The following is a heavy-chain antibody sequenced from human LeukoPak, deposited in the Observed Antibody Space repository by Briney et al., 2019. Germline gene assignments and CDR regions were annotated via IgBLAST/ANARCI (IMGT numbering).Heavy chain of an antibody. J-gene: IGHJ4*02. Sequence: GGSLRLSCVVSGISLSNYAMTWVRHAPGKGLEWVSYISERGGSTTYADSVKGRFTTSTDTTLKTLYLQMNNLRAEDTAVYFCAKRGVVIRGILVIGYHQEAYHYDFWGQGVLVTVSS. V-gene: IGHV3-23*01. CDR2: ISERGGST. CDR3: AKRGVVIRGILVIGYHQEAYHYDF. CDR1: GISLSNYA. D-gene: IGHD3-10*01.